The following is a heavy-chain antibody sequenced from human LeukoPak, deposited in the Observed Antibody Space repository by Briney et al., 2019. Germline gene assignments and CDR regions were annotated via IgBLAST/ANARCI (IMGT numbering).Heavy chain of an antibody. D-gene: IGHD3-10*01. J-gene: IGHJ6*04. CDR1: GGTFISYA. V-gene: IGHV1-69*01. CDR2: IIPIFGTA. CDR3: ASCEIYGSGSSV. Sequence: SVKVSCKASGGTFISYASSWVRQAPGQGLEWMGGIIPIFGTANYAQKFQGRVTITADESTSTAYMELSSLRSEDTAVYYCASCEIYGSGSSVWGKGTTVTVSS.